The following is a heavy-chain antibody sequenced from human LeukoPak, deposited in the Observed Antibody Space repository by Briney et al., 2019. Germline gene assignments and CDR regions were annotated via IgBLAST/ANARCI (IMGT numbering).Heavy chain of an antibody. CDR2: INNDGSST. CDR1: GFTFSSYW. J-gene: IGHJ4*02. CDR3: ASTSASG. D-gene: IGHD3-10*01. Sequence: GGSLRPSCAVSGFTFSSYWMHWVRQAPGKGLEWVSRINNDGSSTVYADSVKGRFTISRDNAKNTLYLQMNSLRAEDTAVYYCASTSASGWGQGTLVTVSS. V-gene: IGHV3-74*01.